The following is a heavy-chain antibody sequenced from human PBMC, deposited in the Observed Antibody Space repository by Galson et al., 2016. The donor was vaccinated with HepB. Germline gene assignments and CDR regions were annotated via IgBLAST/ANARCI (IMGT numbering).Heavy chain of an antibody. Sequence: CAISGDSVTNNGAAWTWIRQSPSRGLEWLGRTYYRSKWYNTYAVSVKSRIIINPDTSKNQFSLQLNSVTPEDTAVYYCARAETNWDGGGDHWLDPWGQGTLVTVSS. D-gene: IGHD7-27*01. CDR1: GDSVTNNGAA. CDR2: TYYRSKWYN. J-gene: IGHJ5*02. CDR3: ARAETNWDGGGDHWLDP. V-gene: IGHV6-1*01.